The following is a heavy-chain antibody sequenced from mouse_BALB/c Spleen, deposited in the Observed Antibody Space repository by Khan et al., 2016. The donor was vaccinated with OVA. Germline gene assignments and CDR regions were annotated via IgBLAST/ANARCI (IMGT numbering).Heavy chain of an antibody. CDR1: GFSLTSYG. CDR3: AIALPYYRYDCYAMDY. V-gene: IGHV2-9*02. CDR2: IWAGGST. J-gene: IGHJ4*01. D-gene: IGHD2-14*01. Sequence: QVQLKQSGPGLVAPSQSLSITCTVSGFSLTSYGVHWVRQPPGKGLEWVGVIWAGGSTNYKSALMSRLSISKDNSKSQVFLKMNSLQPDDTAMYYCAIALPYYRYDCYAMDYWGQGISVTVSS.